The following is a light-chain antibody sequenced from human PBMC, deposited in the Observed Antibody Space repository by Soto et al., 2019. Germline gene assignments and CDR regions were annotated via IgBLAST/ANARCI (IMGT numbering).Light chain of an antibody. CDR1: SSNIGAGYD. Sequence: QSVLTQPPSVSGAPGQRVTISCTGSSSNIGAGYDVHWYQHRPGTAPKLLIFGNSNRPSGVPVPDRFSGSKSGNTASLTISGLQAEDEADYYCNSFRVSHLYVFGTGTKVTVL. J-gene: IGLJ1*01. CDR2: GNS. CDR3: NSFRVSHLYV. V-gene: IGLV1-40*01.